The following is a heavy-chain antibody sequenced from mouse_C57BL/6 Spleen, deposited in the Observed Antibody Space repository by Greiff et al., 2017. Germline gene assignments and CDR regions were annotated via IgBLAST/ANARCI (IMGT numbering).Heavy chain of an antibody. CDR2: ISYDGSN. CDR1: GYSITSGYY. D-gene: IGHD2-5*01. V-gene: IGHV3-6*01. CDR3: ARVDSNYAWFAY. Sequence: EVKLQESGPGLVKPSQSLSLTCSVTGYSITSGYYWNWLRQFPGNKLEWMGYISYDGSNNYNPSLKNRISITRDTSKNQFFLKLNSVTTEDTATYYCARVDSNYAWFAYWGQGTLVTVSA. J-gene: IGHJ3*01.